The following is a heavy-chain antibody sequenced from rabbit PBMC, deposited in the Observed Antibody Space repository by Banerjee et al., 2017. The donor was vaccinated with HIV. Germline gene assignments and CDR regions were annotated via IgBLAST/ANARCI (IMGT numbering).Heavy chain of an antibody. J-gene: IGHJ4*01. CDR3: ARMMVVYRYFDL. CDR1: GIDFSSSYW. V-gene: IGHV1S45*01. Sequence: QQQLEESGGGLVKPGGTLTLTCKASGIDFSSSYWICWVRQAPGKGLEWIGCIYTGSGSAYYASWVISRFTISKTSSTTVTLQMTSLTAADTATYFCARMMVVYRYFDLWGQGTLVTVS. CDR2: IYTGSGSA. D-gene: IGHD2-1*01.